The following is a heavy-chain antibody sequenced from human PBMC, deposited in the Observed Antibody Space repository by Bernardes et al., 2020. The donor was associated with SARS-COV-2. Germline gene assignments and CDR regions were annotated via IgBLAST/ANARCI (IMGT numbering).Heavy chain of an antibody. Sequence: SVKVSCKASGVTFSSYTISWVRQAPGQGLEWMGRIIPILGIANYAQKFQGRVTITADKSTSTAYMELSSLRSEDTAVYYCARGYSSSWDQDYWGQGTLVTVSS. CDR3: ARGYSSSWDQDY. J-gene: IGHJ4*02. V-gene: IGHV1-69*02. D-gene: IGHD6-13*01. CDR2: IIPILGIA. CDR1: GVTFSSYT.